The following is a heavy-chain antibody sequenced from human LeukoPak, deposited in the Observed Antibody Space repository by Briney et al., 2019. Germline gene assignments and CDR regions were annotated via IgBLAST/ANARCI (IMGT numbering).Heavy chain of an antibody. CDR1: GYSFPRYW. V-gene: IGHV5-51*01. CDR2: IYPGDSVT. Sequence: GESLKISCKGSGYSFPRYWIGWVRQIPGKGLEWMGIIYPGDSVTRYSPSFQGQVTISADKSISTAFLKWSSLKASDTAMYYCARQGGGGYCDYWGQGTLVTVSS. J-gene: IGHJ4*02. CDR3: ARQGGGGYCDY. D-gene: IGHD1-26*01.